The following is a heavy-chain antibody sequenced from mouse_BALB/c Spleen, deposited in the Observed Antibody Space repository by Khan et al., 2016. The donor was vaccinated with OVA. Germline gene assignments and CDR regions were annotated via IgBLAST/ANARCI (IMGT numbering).Heavy chain of an antibody. Sequence: EVKLEVSGGGLVQPGGSRKLSCAASGFTFSSFGIHWVRQAPKKGLEWVAYISSGSSTIYYVDTVKGRFTISRDIPKNTLFLQMTSLRSEDTAMYYCARSGGNFHWYLDVWGAGTSVTVSS. D-gene: IGHD2-1*01. CDR1: GFTFSSFG. J-gene: IGHJ1*01. CDR2: ISSGSSTI. V-gene: IGHV5-17*02. CDR3: ARSGGNFHWYLDV.